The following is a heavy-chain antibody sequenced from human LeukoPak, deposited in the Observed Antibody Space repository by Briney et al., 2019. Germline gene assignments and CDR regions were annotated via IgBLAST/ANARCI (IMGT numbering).Heavy chain of an antibody. J-gene: IGHJ4*02. CDR1: GFTFSSYA. CDR3: ARGTRYRYTVDY. CDR2: IYSGGST. D-gene: IGHD3-16*02. V-gene: IGHV3-53*01. Sequence: GGSLRLSCAASGFTFSSYAMSWVRQAPGKGLEWVSVIYSGGSTYYADSVQGRFTISRDNSKNTLYLQMNSLRAEDTAVYYCARGTRYRYTVDYWGQGTLVTVSS.